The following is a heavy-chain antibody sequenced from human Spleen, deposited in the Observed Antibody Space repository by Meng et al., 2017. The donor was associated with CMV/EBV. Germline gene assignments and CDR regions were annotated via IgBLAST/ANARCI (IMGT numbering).Heavy chain of an antibody. Sequence: GGSLRLSCAASGFTFSSYSMNWVRQAPGKGLEWVSSISSSSSYIYYADSVKGRFTISRDNAKNSLYLQMNSLRAEDTAVYYCAKDRSPAPDYYFDYWGQGTLVTVSS. V-gene: IGHV3-21*04. CDR2: ISSSSSYI. D-gene: IGHD2-15*01. J-gene: IGHJ4*02. CDR3: AKDRSPAPDYYFDY. CDR1: GFTFSSYS.